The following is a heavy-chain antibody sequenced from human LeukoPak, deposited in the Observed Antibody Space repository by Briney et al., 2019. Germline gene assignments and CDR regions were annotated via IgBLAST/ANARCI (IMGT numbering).Heavy chain of an antibody. CDR2: IWYDGSNK. CDR3: AKAQGTTVTTGSDY. J-gene: IGHJ4*02. D-gene: IGHD4-11*01. Sequence: GGSLRLSCAASGFTFSSYGMHWVRQAPGKGLEWVAVIWYDGSNKYYADSVKGRFTISRDNSKNTLYLQMNSLRAEDTAVYYCAKAQGTTVTTGSDYWGQGTLVTVSS. V-gene: IGHV3-33*06. CDR1: GFTFSSYG.